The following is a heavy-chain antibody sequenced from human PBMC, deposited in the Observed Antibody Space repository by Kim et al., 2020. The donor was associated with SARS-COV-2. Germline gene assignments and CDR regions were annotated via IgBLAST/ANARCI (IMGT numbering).Heavy chain of an antibody. CDR2: T. Sequence: TSYAQKFQGRVTMTRDTSTSTVYMGLSSLRSEDTAVYYCARRGYSYGFDYWGQGTLVTVSS. V-gene: IGHV1-46*01. CDR3: ARRGYSYGFDY. J-gene: IGHJ4*02. D-gene: IGHD5-18*01.